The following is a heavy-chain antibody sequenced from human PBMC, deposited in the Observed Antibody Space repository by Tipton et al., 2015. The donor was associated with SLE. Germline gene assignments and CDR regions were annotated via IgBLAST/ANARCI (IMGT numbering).Heavy chain of an antibody. Sequence: TLSLTCSVSGGSISTTDHYWGWIRQPPGKGLEWIGSVFYSGNTYYNESLQSRVTISIDTSKNHFSLKLYSVTAADTAVYYCARSPGYFDYWGQGTLVTVSS. CDR2: VFYSGNT. V-gene: IGHV4-39*07. CDR3: ARSPGYFDY. CDR1: GGSISTTDHY. J-gene: IGHJ4*02.